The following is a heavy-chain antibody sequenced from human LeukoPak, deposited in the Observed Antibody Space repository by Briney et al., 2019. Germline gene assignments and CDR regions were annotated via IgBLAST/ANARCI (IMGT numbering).Heavy chain of an antibody. CDR3: ARGGSWYLSF. Sequence: SGTLSLTCAVSGGSVSSSNWWSWVRQPPGKGLEWIGEISYSGSTNYNPSLKSQVTVSVDKSKNQLSLELSAVTAADTAVYYCARGGSWYLSFRGQGTLVTVSS. CDR2: ISYSGST. J-gene: IGHJ4*02. V-gene: IGHV4-4*02. CDR1: GGSVSSSNW. D-gene: IGHD6-13*01.